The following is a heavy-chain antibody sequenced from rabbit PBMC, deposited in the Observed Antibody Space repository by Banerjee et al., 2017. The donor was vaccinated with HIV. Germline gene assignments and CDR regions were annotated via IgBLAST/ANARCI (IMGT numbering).Heavy chain of an antibody. Sequence: QSLEESGGDLVKPGASLTLTCTASGFTISSSYYMSWVRQAPGKGLEWIGCINTGSGTAYYASWAKGRFTISKTSSTTMTLQMTSLTAADTATYFCVRAAGYGGYGFATGFDLWGQGTLVTVS. V-gene: IGHV1S40*01. CDR3: VRAAGYGGYGFATGFDL. D-gene: IGHD6-1*01. CDR1: GFTISSSYY. J-gene: IGHJ4*01. CDR2: INTGSGTA.